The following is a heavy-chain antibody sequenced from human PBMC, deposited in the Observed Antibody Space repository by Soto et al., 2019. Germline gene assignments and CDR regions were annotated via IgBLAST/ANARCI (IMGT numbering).Heavy chain of an antibody. J-gene: IGHJ4*02. CDR1: GGTFSSYT. D-gene: IGHD3-10*01. Sequence: QVQLVQSGAEVKKPGSSVKVSCKASGGTFSSYTISWVRQAPGQGLEWMGRIIPILGIANYAQKFQGRVTITADKSTSTAYMELSSPRSEDTAVYYCAINPITMVRGVTPEYYFDYWGQGTLVTVSS. V-gene: IGHV1-69*02. CDR2: IIPILGIA. CDR3: AINPITMVRGVTPEYYFDY.